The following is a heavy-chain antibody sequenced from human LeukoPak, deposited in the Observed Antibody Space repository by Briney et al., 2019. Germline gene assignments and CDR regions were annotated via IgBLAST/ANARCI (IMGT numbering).Heavy chain of an antibody. J-gene: IGHJ5*02. CDR3: ARDRGYDYWGIAAAGGENWFDP. D-gene: IGHD6-13*01. Sequence: GGSLRLSCAATGFTFSSYSMNWVRRAPGKGLEWVSSISSSSSYIYYADSVKGRFTISRDNAKNSLYLQMNSLRAEDTAVYYCARDRGYDYWGIAAAGGENWFDPWGQGTLVTVSS. CDR1: GFTFSSYS. CDR2: ISSSSSYI. V-gene: IGHV3-21*01.